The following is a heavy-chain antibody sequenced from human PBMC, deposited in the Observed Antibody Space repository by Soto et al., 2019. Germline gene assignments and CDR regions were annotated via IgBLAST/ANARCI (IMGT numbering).Heavy chain of an antibody. J-gene: IGHJ4*02. D-gene: IGHD3-10*01. Sequence: ASVKVSCKASGYTFTGYYMHWVRQAPGQGLEWMGWIKPNSGGTNYAQKFQGSVTMTRDTSISTAYMELSRLRSDDTAVYYCAREFGEKITMVQGVHFDXWGQGTLVTVSX. CDR1: GYTFTGYY. CDR2: IKPNSGGT. V-gene: IGHV1-2*02. CDR3: AREFGEKITMVQGVHFDX.